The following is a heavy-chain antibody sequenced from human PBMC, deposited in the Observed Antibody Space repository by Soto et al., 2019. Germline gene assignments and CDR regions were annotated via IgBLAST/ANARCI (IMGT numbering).Heavy chain of an antibody. CDR1: GGTVIGTCL. CDR2: IYHSGSA. Sequence: LVPMSLTCAVAGGTVIGTCLWRWIKKTPRKGLEWIGEIYHSGSANYNPSLKSRVTISVDNSKNQFSLNLNSVTAADTAVYYCVRLPDVMVREFYFDSWGQGTLVTVSS. V-gene: IGHV4-4*02. J-gene: IGHJ4*02. D-gene: IGHD3-10*01. CDR3: VRLPDVMVREFYFDS.